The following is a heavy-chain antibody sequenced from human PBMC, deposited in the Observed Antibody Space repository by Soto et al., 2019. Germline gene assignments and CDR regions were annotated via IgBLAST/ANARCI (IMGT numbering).Heavy chain of an antibody. Sequence: EVQLVESGGGLVKPGGSLRLSCAASGFTFRSYSMNWVRQAPGKGLEWVSSISSSSSYIYYADSVKGRFTISRDNAKNSLYLQMNSLRAEDTAVYYCARARTKFSSSWYGGNDAFDIWGQGTMVTVSS. CDR3: ARARTKFSSSWYGGNDAFDI. CDR2: ISSSSSYI. J-gene: IGHJ3*02. CDR1: GFTFRSYS. V-gene: IGHV3-21*01. D-gene: IGHD6-13*01.